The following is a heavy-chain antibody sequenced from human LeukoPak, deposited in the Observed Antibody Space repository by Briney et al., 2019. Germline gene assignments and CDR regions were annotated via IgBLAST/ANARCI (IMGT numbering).Heavy chain of an antibody. CDR2: ISSSSSYI. CDR3: ARVADTASYYYRDV. J-gene: IGHJ6*03. Sequence: GGSLRLSCAASGFTFSSYSMNWVRQAPGKGLGCVSSISSSSSYIYYADSVKGRFTISRDNAKNSLYLQMNSLRAEDTAVYYCARVADTASYYYRDVWGKGTTVTVSS. CDR1: GFTFSSYS. V-gene: IGHV3-21*01. D-gene: IGHD5-18*01.